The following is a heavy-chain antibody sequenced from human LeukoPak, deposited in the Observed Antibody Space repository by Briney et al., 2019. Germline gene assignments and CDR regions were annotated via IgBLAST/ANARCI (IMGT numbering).Heavy chain of an antibody. D-gene: IGHD5-18*01. CDR3: ARLFRGYSYGYTGTFDY. CDR1: GGTFSSYA. V-gene: IGHV1-69*05. CDR2: IIPIFGTA. Sequence: SVKVSCKASGGTFSSYAISWGRQAPGQRREWMGGIIPIFGTANYAQKFQGRVTTTTDESTSTAYMELSSLRSEDTAVYYCARLFRGYSYGYTGTFDYWGQGTLVTVSS. J-gene: IGHJ4*02.